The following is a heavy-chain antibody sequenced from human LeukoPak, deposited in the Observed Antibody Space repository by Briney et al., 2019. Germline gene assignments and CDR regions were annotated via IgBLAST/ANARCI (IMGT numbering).Heavy chain of an antibody. CDR1: GYTFTSYD. CDR3: ARLMKSGGRPPWFDP. Sequence: GASVKVSCKASGYTFTSYDINWVPQATGQGLEWMGWMNPNSGNTGYAQKFQSRVTMTRNSSISTAYMELSSLRSEDTAVYYCARLMKSGGRPPWFDPWGQGTLVTVSS. J-gene: IGHJ5*02. D-gene: IGHD2-15*01. V-gene: IGHV1-8*01. CDR2: MNPNSGNT.